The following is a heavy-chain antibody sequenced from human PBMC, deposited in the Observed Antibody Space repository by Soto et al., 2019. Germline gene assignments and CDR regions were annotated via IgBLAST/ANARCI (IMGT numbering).Heavy chain of an antibody. V-gene: IGHV4-34*01. D-gene: IGHD3-10*01. Sequence: QVQLQQWGAGLLKPSETLSLTCAVYGGSFSGYYWSWSRQPPGKGLEWIGEINHSGSTNYNPSLKSRVTISVDTSKNQFSLKLSSVTAADTAVYYCARGGSYYGSGSYFTYYFDYWGQGTLVTVSS. CDR2: INHSGST. CDR1: GGSFSGYY. J-gene: IGHJ4*02. CDR3: ARGGSYYGSGSYFTYYFDY.